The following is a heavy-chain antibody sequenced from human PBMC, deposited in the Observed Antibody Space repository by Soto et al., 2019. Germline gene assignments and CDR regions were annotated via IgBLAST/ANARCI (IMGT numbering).Heavy chain of an antibody. CDR2: VYNSGST. CDR3: ARYRREAVAGYTLDN. D-gene: IGHD6-13*01. Sequence: KPSETLSLTCTVSGGSINSNYWTWIRQPPGKGLEWIGYVYNSGSTNYNPSLKSRVTISEDTSKSQFSLKVNSMTAADTAVYYCARYRREAVAGYTLDNWGQGILVTVSS. CDR1: GGSINSNY. J-gene: IGHJ4*02. V-gene: IGHV4-59*01.